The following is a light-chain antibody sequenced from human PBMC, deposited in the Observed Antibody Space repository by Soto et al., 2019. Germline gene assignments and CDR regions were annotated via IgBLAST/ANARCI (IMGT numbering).Light chain of an antibody. CDR1: TGTVTSVYF. V-gene: IGLV7-43*01. CDR3: LLYYGAAQVV. CDR2: NTS. Sequence: QAVVTQEPSLTVSPGGTGTLTCASSTGTVTSVYFPNWFQQKPGQAPRPLIYNTSTKHSWTPARFSGSLLGGKAALTLSGVQPEDEADYYCLLYYGAAQVVFGGGTKLTVL. J-gene: IGLJ2*01.